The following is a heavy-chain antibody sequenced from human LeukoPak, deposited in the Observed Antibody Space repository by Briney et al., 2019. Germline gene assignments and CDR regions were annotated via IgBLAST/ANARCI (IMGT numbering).Heavy chain of an antibody. J-gene: IGHJ4*02. V-gene: IGHV1-69*13. CDR1: GGTFSSYA. CDR2: IIPIFGTA. D-gene: IGHD5-24*01. Sequence: SVKVSCKASGGTFSSYAISRVRQAPGQGLEWMGGIIPIFGTANYAQKFQGRVTITADESTSTAYMELSSLRSEDTAVYYCARVRRRWLQLWGWDFDYWGQGTLVTVSS. CDR3: ARVRRRWLQLWGWDFDY.